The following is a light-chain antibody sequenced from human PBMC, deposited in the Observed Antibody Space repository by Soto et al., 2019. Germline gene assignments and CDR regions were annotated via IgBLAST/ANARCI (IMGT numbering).Light chain of an antibody. V-gene: IGLV2-8*01. J-gene: IGLJ2*01. Sequence: QSALTQPPSASGSPGQSVTISCTGTSSDVGGYNYVSWYQQHPGKAPKLMISEVSKRPSGVPDRFSGSKSGNTASLTVSGIQAEAEADYYCSSFSGNNNFVFGGGPKGTVL. CDR3: SSFSGNNNFV. CDR1: SSDVGGYNY. CDR2: EVS.